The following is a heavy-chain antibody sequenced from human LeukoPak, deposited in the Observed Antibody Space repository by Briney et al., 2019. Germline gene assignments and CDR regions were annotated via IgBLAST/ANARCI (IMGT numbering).Heavy chain of an antibody. CDR1: GGSISSGGYS. CDR3: GSGPDNDAFDI. CDR2: IYYSGST. D-gene: IGHD2-15*01. V-gene: IGHV4-30-2*05. Sequence: SETLSLTCAVSGGSISSGGYSWSWIRQPPGKGLEWIGYIYYSGSTYYNPSLKSRVTISVDTSKNQFSLKLSSVTAADTAVYYCGSGPDNDAFDIWGQGTMVTVSS. J-gene: IGHJ3*02.